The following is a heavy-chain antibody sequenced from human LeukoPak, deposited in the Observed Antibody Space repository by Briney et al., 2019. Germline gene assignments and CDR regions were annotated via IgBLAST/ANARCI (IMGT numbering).Heavy chain of an antibody. CDR2: ISSSSSYI. CDR1: GFTFSSYA. V-gene: IGHV3-21*01. Sequence: GRSLRLSCAASGFTFSSYAMHWVRQAPGKGLEWVSSISSSSSYIYYADSVKGRFTISRDNAKNSLYLQMNSLRAEDTAVYYCARDSPFSSSLDYWGQGTLVTVSS. J-gene: IGHJ4*02. CDR3: ARDSPFSSSLDY. D-gene: IGHD6-13*01.